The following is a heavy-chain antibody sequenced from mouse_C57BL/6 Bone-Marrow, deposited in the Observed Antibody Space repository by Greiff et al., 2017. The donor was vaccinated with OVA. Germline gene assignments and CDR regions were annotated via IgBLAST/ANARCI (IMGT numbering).Heavy chain of an antibody. Sequence: QVQLQQSGAELVRPGASVTLSCKASGYTFTDYEMHWVKQTPVHGLEWIGAIDPETGGTAYNQKFKGKAILTADKSSSTAYMELRSLTSEDSAVYYCTRELITTVAGDYWGQGTTLTVSS. CDR2: IDPETGGT. CDR1: GYTFTDYE. CDR3: TRELITTVAGDY. D-gene: IGHD1-1*01. J-gene: IGHJ2*01. V-gene: IGHV1-15*01.